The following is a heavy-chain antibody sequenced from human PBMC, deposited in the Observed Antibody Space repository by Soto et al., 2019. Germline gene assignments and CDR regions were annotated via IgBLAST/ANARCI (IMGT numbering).Heavy chain of an antibody. Sequence: EVQLVESGGGLVQPGRSLRLSCAASGFTFDDYAMHWVRQAPGKGLEWVSGISWNSGSIGYADSVKGRFTISRDNANNSLYLQMNILRAEGSALYYCAKDSSSWYYRPFDIWGQATMATLSS. CDR3: AKDSSSWYYRPFDI. CDR1: GFTFDDYA. D-gene: IGHD6-13*01. V-gene: IGHV3-9*01. J-gene: IGHJ3*02. CDR2: ISWNSGSI.